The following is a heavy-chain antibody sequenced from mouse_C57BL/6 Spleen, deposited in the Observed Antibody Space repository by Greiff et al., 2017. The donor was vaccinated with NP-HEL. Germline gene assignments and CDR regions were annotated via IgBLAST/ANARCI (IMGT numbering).Heavy chain of an antibody. CDR3: VRAYYDYDDAMDY. J-gene: IGHJ4*01. V-gene: IGHV10-1*01. CDR2: IRSKSNNYAT. Sequence: DVMLVESGGGLVQPKGSLKLSCAASGFSFNTYAMNWVRQAPGKGLEWVARIRSKSNNYATYYADSVKDRFTISRDDSESMLYLQMNNLKTEDTAMYYCVRAYYDYDDAMDYWGQGTSVTVSS. D-gene: IGHD2-4*01. CDR1: GFSFNTYA.